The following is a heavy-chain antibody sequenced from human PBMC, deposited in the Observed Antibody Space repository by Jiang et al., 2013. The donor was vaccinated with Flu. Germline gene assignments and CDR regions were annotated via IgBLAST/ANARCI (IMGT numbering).Heavy chain of an antibody. Sequence: SAISGSGGSTYYADSVKGRFTISRDNSKNTLYLQMNSLRAEDTAVYYCAKKGWFTTARGYFDLWGRGTLVTVSS. D-gene: IGHD2-15*01. V-gene: IGHV3-23*01. CDR2: ISGSGGST. CDR3: AKKGWFTTARGYFDL. J-gene: IGHJ2*01.